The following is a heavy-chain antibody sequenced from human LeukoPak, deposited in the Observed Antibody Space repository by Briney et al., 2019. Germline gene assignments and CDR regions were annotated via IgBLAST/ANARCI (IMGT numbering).Heavy chain of an antibody. CDR1: GFTFSSYG. CDR2: ISFDGSNK. Sequence: PGRSLRLSCAASGFTFSSYGMQWVRQAPGKGLEWVGVISFDGSNKFYGDSVKGRFTISRDNSNNTLYLQMNSLRPEDTALYYCAKGLVSAAKGSIGYWGQGTLVTVSS. J-gene: IGHJ4*02. D-gene: IGHD2-2*01. V-gene: IGHV3-30*18. CDR3: AKGLVSAAKGSIGY.